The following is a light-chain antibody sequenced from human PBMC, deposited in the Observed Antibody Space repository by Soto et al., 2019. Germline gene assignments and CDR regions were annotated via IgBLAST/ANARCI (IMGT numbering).Light chain of an antibody. J-gene: IGKJ1*01. CDR3: QQYNNWPPAT. CDR1: QSVSSK. V-gene: IGKV3-15*01. Sequence: EIVMTQSPATLSVSPGERATLSCRASQSVSSKLAWYQQKPGQAPRLLIYRASTRATDIPARFSGSGSGTECTLTISSLQSEDFGVYSCQQYNNWPPATFGQGTKVDIK. CDR2: RAS.